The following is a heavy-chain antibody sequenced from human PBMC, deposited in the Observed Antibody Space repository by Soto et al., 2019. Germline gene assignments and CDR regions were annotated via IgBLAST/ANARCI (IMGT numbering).Heavy chain of an antibody. CDR2: MNPNSGNT. D-gene: IGHD2-2*02. CDR1: GYTFTSYD. J-gene: IGHJ6*02. Sequence: GASVKVSCKASGYTFTSYDINWVRQATGQGLEWMGWMNPNSGNTGYAQKFQGRVTMTRNTPISTAYMELSSLRSEDTAVYYCARSEVVTAALPLYYYYYYGMDVWGQGTKVTVCS. CDR3: ARSEVVTAALPLYYYYYYGMDV. V-gene: IGHV1-8*01.